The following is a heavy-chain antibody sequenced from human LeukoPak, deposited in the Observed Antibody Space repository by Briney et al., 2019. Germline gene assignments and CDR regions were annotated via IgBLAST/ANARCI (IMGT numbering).Heavy chain of an antibody. Sequence: GGSLRLSCAASGFTFSSYGMHWVRQAPGKGLEWVAFIRYDGTNKYYVDSVKGRFTISRDNSKNTLYLQMSSLRTEDTAMYYCARQRSNQRSGYADYWGQGTLVSVSS. CDR3: ARQRSNQRSGYADY. CDR2: IRYDGTNK. J-gene: IGHJ4*02. V-gene: IGHV3-30*02. D-gene: IGHD5-12*01. CDR1: GFTFSSYG.